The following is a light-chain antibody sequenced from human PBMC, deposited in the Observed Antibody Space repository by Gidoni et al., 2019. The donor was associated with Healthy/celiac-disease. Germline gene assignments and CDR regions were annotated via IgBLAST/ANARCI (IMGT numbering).Light chain of an antibody. J-gene: IGLJ2*01. V-gene: IGLV1-40*01. CDR2: GNS. CDR3: QSYDSSLSGPV. Sequence: QSVLTPPPSLSGAPGQRVTISCTGSSSNIGAGYDVHWYQQRPGTAPKLLIYGNSNRPSWVPDRFSGSNSGTSASLAITGLQAEDEADYYCQSYDSSLSGPVFGGGTKLTVL. CDR1: SSNIGAGYD.